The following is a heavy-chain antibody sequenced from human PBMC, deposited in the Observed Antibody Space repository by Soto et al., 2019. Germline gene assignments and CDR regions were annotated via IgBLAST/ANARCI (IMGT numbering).Heavy chain of an antibody. CDR2: ISSSSSYI. Sequence: GGSLRLSXAASGFTFSSYSMNWVRQAPGKGLEWVSSISSSSSYIYYADSVKGRFTISRDNAENSLYLQMNSPRAEDTAVYYCARARTPALNNWFDPWGQGTLVTVSS. D-gene: IGHD1-1*01. J-gene: IGHJ5*02. CDR3: ARARTPALNNWFDP. CDR1: GFTFSSYS. V-gene: IGHV3-21*01.